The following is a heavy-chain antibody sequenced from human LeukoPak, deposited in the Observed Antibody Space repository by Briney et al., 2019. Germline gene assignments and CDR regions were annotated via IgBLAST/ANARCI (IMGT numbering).Heavy chain of an antibody. D-gene: IGHD6-13*01. CDR1: GFTFSSYG. Sequence: PGGSLRLSCAASGFTFSSYGMHWVRQAPGKGLEWVAVISYDGSNKYYADSVKGRFTISRDNSKNTLYLQMNSLRAEDTAVYYCAKVQLAAVGTLLGLNFDYWGQGTLVTVSS. V-gene: IGHV3-30*18. CDR2: ISYDGSNK. J-gene: IGHJ4*02. CDR3: AKVQLAAVGTLLGLNFDY.